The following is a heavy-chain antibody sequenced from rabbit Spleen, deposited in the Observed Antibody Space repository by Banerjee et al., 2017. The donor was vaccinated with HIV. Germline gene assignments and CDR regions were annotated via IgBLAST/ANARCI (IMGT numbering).Heavy chain of an antibody. V-gene: IGHV1S45*01. D-gene: IGHD8-1*01. Sequence: QEQLEESGGDLVKPEGSLTLTCTASGLDFSSNYYMCWVRQAPGKGLESIACIYGGVIDSTYYATWAKGRFTISKTSSTTVTLQMTSLTAADTATYFCARDSGTSFSSYGMDLWGPGTLVT. CDR2: IYGGVIDST. CDR1: GLDFSSNYY. CDR3: ARDSGTSFSSYGMDL. J-gene: IGHJ6*01.